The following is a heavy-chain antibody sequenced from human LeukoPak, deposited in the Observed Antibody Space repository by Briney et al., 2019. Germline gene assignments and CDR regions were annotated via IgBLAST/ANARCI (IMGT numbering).Heavy chain of an antibody. D-gene: IGHD6-13*01. CDR2: ISSDGGT. CDR3: AKEIAAIGLPAVDY. Sequence: AGGSLRLSCAASGFTFSNYAMSWVRQAPGKGLEWVSGISSDGGTFYPDSVKGRFTISRDNSKNTLYLQMNSLGAADTAIYYCAKEIAAIGLPAVDYWGQGTLVTVSS. CDR1: GFTFSNYA. V-gene: IGHV3-23*01. J-gene: IGHJ4*02.